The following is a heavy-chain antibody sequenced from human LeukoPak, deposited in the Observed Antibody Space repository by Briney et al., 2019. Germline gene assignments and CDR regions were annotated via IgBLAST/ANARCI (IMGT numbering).Heavy chain of an antibody. V-gene: IGHV3-48*01. CDR3: VRDRPYDY. CDR1: GFSFSSYS. Sequence: PGGSLRLSCAASGFSFSSYSMNWVRQAPGKGLEWVSYISSGSSSTIYYADSVKGRFTISRDNAKNSLYLQMNSLRAEDTAVYYCVRDRPYDYWGQGTLVTVSS. J-gene: IGHJ4*02. CDR2: ISSGSSSTI.